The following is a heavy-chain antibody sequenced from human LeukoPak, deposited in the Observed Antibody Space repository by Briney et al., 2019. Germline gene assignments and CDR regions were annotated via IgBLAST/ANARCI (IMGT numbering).Heavy chain of an antibody. CDR1: GGTFSSYA. CDR2: IIPIFGTA. Sequence: GASVKVSCKASGGTFSSYAISWVRQAPGQGLEWMGGIIPIFGTANYAQKFQGRVTITTDESTSTAYMELSSLRSDDTAVYYCARVPYNSGWYIYWGQGTLVTVSS. V-gene: IGHV1-69*05. D-gene: IGHD6-19*01. J-gene: IGHJ4*02. CDR3: ARVPYNSGWYIY.